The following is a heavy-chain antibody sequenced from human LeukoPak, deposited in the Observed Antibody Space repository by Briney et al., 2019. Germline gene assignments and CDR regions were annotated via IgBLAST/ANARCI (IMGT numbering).Heavy chain of an antibody. D-gene: IGHD7-27*01. CDR2: ISSSSSYI. CDR3: ARDLNWGSSDAFDI. CDR1: GFTFSIYS. V-gene: IGHV3-21*01. Sequence: GGSLRLSCVASGFTFSIYSMNWVRQAPGKGLEWVSSISSSSSYIYYADSVKGRFTISRDNAKNSLYLQMNSLRAEDTAVYYCARDLNWGSSDAFDIWGQGTMVTVSS. J-gene: IGHJ3*02.